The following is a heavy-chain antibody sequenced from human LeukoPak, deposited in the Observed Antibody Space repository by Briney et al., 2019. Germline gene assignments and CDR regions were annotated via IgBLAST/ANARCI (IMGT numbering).Heavy chain of an antibody. CDR1: GGSFSGYY. J-gene: IGHJ6*03. Sequence: PSETLSLTCAVYGGSFSGYYWSWIRQPPGKGLEWIGSIYYSGSTYYNPSLKSRVTISVDTSKNQFSLKLSSVTAADTAVYYCARLRVQIYYYYYMDVWGKGTTVTISS. CDR2: IYYSGST. V-gene: IGHV4-34*01. CDR3: ARLRVQIYYYYYMDV.